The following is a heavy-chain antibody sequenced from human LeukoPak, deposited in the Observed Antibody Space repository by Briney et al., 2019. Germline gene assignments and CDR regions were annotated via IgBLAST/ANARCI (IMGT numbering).Heavy chain of an antibody. CDR1: GGSFSGYY. V-gene: IGHV4-34*01. Sequence: PSETLSLTCAVYGGSFSGYYWSWIRQPPGKGLEWIGEINHSGSTNYNPSLKSRVTISVDTSKNQFSLKLSSVTAADTAVYYCARVPRPDIVVVPADYNWFDPWSQGTLVTVSS. D-gene: IGHD2-2*01. CDR3: ARVPRPDIVVVPADYNWFDP. J-gene: IGHJ5*02. CDR2: INHSGST.